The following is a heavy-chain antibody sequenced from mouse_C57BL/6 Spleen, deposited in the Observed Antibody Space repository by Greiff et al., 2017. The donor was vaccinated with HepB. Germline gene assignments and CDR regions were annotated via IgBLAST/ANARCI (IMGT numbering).Heavy chain of an antibody. D-gene: IGHD1-1*01. Sequence: VQLQQSGAELVRPGASVKLFCTASGFNIKDDYMHWVKQRPEQGLEWIGWIDPENGDTEYASKFQGKATITADTSSNTAYLQLSSLTSEDTAVYYCTSTVVAKVYFDYWGQGTTLTVSS. V-gene: IGHV14-4*01. CDR1: GFNIKDDY. J-gene: IGHJ2*01. CDR2: IDPENGDT. CDR3: TSTVVAKVYFDY.